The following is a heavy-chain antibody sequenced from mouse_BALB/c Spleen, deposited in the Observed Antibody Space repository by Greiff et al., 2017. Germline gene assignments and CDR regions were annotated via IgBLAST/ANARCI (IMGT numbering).Heavy chain of an antibody. Sequence: GGGLVQPKGSLKLSCAASGFTFNTYAMNWVRQAPGKGLEWVARIRSKSNNYATYYADSVKDRFTISRDDSQSMLYLQMNNLKTEDTAMYYCVRSYYGNYLYYFDYWGQGTTLTVSS. CDR1: GFTFNTYA. D-gene: IGHD2-10*01. CDR3: VRSYYGNYLYYFDY. CDR2: IRSKSNNYAT. V-gene: IGHV10-1*02. J-gene: IGHJ2*01.